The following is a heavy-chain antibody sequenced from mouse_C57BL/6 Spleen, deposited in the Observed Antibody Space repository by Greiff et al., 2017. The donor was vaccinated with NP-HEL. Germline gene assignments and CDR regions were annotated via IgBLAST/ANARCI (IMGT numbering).Heavy chain of an antibody. D-gene: IGHD1-1*01. V-gene: IGHV1-80*01. J-gene: IGHJ1*03. CDR2: IYPGDGDT. CDR1: GYAFSSYW. CDR3: ARGGSSYGYWYFDV. Sequence: QVQLQQSGAELVKPGASVKISCKASGYAFSSYWMNWVKQRPGKGLEWIGQIYPGDGDTNYNGKFKGKATLTADKSSSTAYMQLSSLTSEDSAVYFWARGGSSYGYWYFDVWGTGTTVTVSS.